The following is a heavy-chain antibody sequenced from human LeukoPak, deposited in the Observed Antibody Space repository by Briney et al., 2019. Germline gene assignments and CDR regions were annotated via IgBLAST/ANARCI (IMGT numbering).Heavy chain of an antibody. D-gene: IGHD6-13*01. CDR3: ARPLRSSSYTYYFDC. CDR2: ISSTSDYI. CDR1: GFTFSTYN. J-gene: IGHJ4*02. V-gene: IGHV3-21*01. Sequence: PGGSLRLSCAASGFTFSTYNMEWVRQAPGQGLEWVSSISSTSDYIYYADSVKGRFTISRDNAKNSVYLQMSSLRAEDTAVYYCARPLRSSSYTYYFDCWGQGTLVTVSS.